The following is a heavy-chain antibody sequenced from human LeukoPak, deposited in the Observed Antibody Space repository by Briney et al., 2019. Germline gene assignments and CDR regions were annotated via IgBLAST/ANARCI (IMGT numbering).Heavy chain of an antibody. CDR1: GYTFTGYY. Sequence: ASVTLSCKPSGYTFTGYYIRWVRQAPGQGLGWMGWINPNSGGTNYAQKFQGRVTMTRDTSISTAYMELSSLRSGDTAVYYCARAGRYGDDPNFDYWGQGTLVTVSS. D-gene: IGHD4-17*01. CDR2: INPNSGGT. CDR3: ARAGRYGDDPNFDY. J-gene: IGHJ4*02. V-gene: IGHV1-2*02.